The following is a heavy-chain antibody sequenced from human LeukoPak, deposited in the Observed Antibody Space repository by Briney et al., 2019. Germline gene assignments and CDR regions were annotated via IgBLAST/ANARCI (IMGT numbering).Heavy chain of an antibody. D-gene: IGHD6-13*01. V-gene: IGHV6-1*01. CDR2: TYYRSRWYN. CDR1: GDSVSSNSAT. J-gene: IGHJ4*02. CDR3: ARGSSSNSWYFDY. Sequence: SQTLSRTCAISGDSVSSNSATWTWIRQSPSRGLEWLGRTYYRSRWYNDYAISVKSRITINPDTSKNHFSLQLNSVIPEDTAVYYCARGSSSNSWYFDYWGQGTRVTVSS.